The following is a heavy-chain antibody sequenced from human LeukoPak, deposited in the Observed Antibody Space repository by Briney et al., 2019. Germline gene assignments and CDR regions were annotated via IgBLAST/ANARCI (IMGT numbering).Heavy chain of an antibody. CDR1: GFTVSSNY. CDR2: IRYDGSNK. Sequence: GGSLRLSCAASGFTVSSNYMSWVRQAPGKGLEWVAFIRYDGSNKYYADSVKGRFTISRDNSKNTLYLQMNSLRAEDTAVYYCANSEMARWGQGTLVTVSS. J-gene: IGHJ4*02. CDR3: ANSEMAR. D-gene: IGHD5-24*01. V-gene: IGHV3-30*02.